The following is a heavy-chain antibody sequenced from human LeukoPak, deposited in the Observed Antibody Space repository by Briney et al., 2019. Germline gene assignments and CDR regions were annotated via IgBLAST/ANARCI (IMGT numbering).Heavy chain of an antibody. CDR2: IDGDGSTT. V-gene: IGHV3-74*01. Sequence: GGSQRLSCEASGFIFGAYWMLWVRQAPGKGLVWVSRIDGDGSTTTYADSVKGRFTISRDNAKNTLYLQMNSLRAEDTAVYYCARSQFDNWGRGTRVTVSS. CDR3: ARSQFDN. CDR1: GFIFGAYW. J-gene: IGHJ4*01.